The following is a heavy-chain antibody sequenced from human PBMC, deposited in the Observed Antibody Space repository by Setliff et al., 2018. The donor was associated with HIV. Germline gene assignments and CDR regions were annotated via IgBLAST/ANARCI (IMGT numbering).Heavy chain of an antibody. CDR2: IYFSGTP. J-gene: IGHJ4*02. CDR1: GGSINSRSYY. CDR3: ARRGMWSYETGGNPTATFDY. V-gene: IGHV4-39*01. D-gene: IGHD2-8*02. Sequence: SETLSLTCTVSGGSINSRSYYWAWIRQPPGKGLEWVASIYFSGTPYYNPSLKNRVTISVDTSKDQFPLKLSSVTAADTAVYYCARRGMWSYETGGNPTATFDYWGQGVLVTVSS.